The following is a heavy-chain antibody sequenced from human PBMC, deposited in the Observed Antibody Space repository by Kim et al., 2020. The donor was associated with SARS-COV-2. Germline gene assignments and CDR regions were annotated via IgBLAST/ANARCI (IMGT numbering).Heavy chain of an antibody. J-gene: IGHJ6*03. CDR2: IIPILGIA. CDR1: GGTFSSYA. V-gene: IGHV1-69*04. Sequence: SVKVSCKASGGTFSSYAISWVRQAPGQGLEWMGRIIPILGIANYAQKFQGRVTITADKSTSTAYMELSSLRSEDTAVYYCARGPYGSGGSCYLCAYYMDVWGKGTTVTVSS. D-gene: IGHD2-15*01. CDR3: ARGPYGSGGSCYLCAYYMDV.